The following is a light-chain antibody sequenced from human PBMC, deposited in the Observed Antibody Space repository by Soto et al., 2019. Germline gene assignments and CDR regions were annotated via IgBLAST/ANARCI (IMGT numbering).Light chain of an antibody. CDR1: SSDVGAYNY. CDR2: DVS. Sequence: QSALTQPASVSGSPGQSITISCTGTSSDVGAYNYVSWYQQHPGKAPKLMIYDVSNRPSGVSNRFSGSKSGNTASLTISGLQAEDEAEYYCYSYTTSSTRVFGGGTMLTVL. CDR3: YSYTTSSTRV. J-gene: IGLJ2*01. V-gene: IGLV2-14*01.